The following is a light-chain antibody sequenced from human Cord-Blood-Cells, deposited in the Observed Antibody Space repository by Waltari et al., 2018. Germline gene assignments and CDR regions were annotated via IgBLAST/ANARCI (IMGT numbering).Light chain of an antibody. CDR1: SRDVGGYNY. CDR2: DVS. Sequence: QSALTQPASVSGSPGQSITISCTGTSRDVGGYNYVSWYPQHPGTAPKLMIYDVSNRPSGVSNRFSGSKSGNTASLTISGLQAEDEADYYCSSYTSSSTVVFGGGTKLTVL. J-gene: IGLJ2*01. V-gene: IGLV2-14*01. CDR3: SSYTSSSTVV.